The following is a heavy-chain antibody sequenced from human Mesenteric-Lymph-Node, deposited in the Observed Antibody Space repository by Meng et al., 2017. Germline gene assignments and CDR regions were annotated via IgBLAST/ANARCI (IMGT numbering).Heavy chain of an antibody. CDR2: IYYSTST. J-gene: IGHJ4*02. CDR1: GGSISSGGYY. V-gene: IGHV4-31*03. CDR3: ARARSGYAHYDY. D-gene: IGHD6-25*01. Sequence: SETLSLTCTVSGGSISSGGYYWSWVRQHPGKGLQWIRYIYYSTSTNYNPSLKSRVTMSIDTSKNHFSLKVTSVTAADTAVYYCARARSGYAHYDYWGQGTLVTVSS.